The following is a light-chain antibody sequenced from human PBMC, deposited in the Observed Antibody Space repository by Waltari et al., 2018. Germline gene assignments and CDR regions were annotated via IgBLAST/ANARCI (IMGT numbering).Light chain of an antibody. V-gene: IGLV2-14*03. CDR1: SSDVGSYNF. CDR3: SSFSSGSTPVV. Sequence: QSVLTQPASVSGSPGQSITISCTGTSSDVGSYNFVSWYQQHPGKAPKLIYFHDSNRPSVVSHPFSGSNSGKPASLTISGLQAEDVADFYCSSFSSGSTPVVFGGGTILTVL. CDR2: HDS. J-gene: IGLJ2*01.